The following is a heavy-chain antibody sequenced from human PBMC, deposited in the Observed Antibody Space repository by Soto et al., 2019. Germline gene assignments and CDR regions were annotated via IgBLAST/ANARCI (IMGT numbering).Heavy chain of an antibody. CDR1: GGSISSSSYY. D-gene: IGHD2-8*01. CDR2: IYYSGST. J-gene: IGHJ6*03. CDR3: ARVRYCTNGVCYLGRHYYYMDV. V-gene: IGHV4-39*01. Sequence: SETLSLTCTVSGGSISSSSYYWGWIRQPPGKGLEWIGSIYYSGSTYYNPSLKSRVTISVDTSKNQFSLKLSSVTAADTAVYYCARVRYCTNGVCYLGRHYYYMDVWGKGTTVTVSS.